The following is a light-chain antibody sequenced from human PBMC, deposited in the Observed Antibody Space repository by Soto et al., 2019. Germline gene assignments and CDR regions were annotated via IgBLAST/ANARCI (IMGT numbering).Light chain of an antibody. Sequence: SALTQPPSASGSRGQSVTISCTGTSSDVGGYNFVCWYQQHPGKAPKVILYEVTKRPSGVPDRFSGSKSGNTASLTVSGLQTEDEAHYYCSSYAGSKNRYVFGTGTKLTVL. CDR1: SSDVGGYNF. CDR3: SSYAGSKNRYV. CDR2: EVT. J-gene: IGLJ1*01. V-gene: IGLV2-8*01.